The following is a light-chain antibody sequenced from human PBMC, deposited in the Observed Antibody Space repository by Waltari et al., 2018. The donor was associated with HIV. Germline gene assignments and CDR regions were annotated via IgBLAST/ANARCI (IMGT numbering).Light chain of an antibody. CDR2: EVT. V-gene: IGLV2-14*01. Sequence: QSALTQPASVSGSPGQSITISCTGTSSDVGGYNYVSWYQQHPGEAPKVIIYEVTNRPSGVSNRLSGSKSGNTAYLTISGLQGEDEADYYCTSYTSAATVVFGGGTKLTVL. CDR1: SSDVGGYNY. CDR3: TSYTSAATVV. J-gene: IGLJ2*01.